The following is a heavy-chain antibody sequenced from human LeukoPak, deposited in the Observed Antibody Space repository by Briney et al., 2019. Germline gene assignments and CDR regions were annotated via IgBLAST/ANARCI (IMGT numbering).Heavy chain of an antibody. J-gene: IGHJ4*02. CDR2: INPSGGST. V-gene: IGHV1-46*01. CDR3: ASGYSYVGY. D-gene: IGHD5-18*01. Sequence: ASVKVSCKASGYTFTNYGFSWVRQAPGQGLEWMGIINPSGGSTSYAQKFQGRVTMTRDTSTSTVYMELSSLRSEDTAVYYCASGYSYVGYWGQGTLVTVSS. CDR1: GYTFTNYG.